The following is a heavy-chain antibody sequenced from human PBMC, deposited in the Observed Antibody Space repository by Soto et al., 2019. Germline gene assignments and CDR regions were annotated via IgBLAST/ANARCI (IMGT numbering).Heavy chain of an antibody. CDR3: ARNVTRIDHSYYGMDV. J-gene: IGHJ6*02. Sequence: VQLVQSGAEVKKPGASVKVSCKASGYTFTSDGINWVRQAPGQGLEWMGWISGYNDNTNYARRLQGRVSMTTDTTTSTAYMELRSLRSDETAVYYCARNVTRIDHSYYGMDVWGQGTTVTVSS. V-gene: IGHV1-18*04. D-gene: IGHD2-15*01. CDR1: GYTFTSDG. CDR2: ISGYNDNT.